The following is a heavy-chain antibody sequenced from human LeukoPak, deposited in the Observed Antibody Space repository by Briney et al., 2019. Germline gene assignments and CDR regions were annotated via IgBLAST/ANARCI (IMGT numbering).Heavy chain of an antibody. CDR3: AKVGQNYDILTYYFDY. V-gene: IGHV3-23*01. Sequence: GGSLTLSCAASGFTIDRDWMTWVRQAPGKGLERVSGISGSGGSTYYADSVKGRFTISRDTSKNALYLQMNSLRVEDTAVYYCAKVGQNYDILTYYFDYWGQGTLVTVSS. CDR2: ISGSGGST. CDR1: GFTIDRDW. D-gene: IGHD3-9*01. J-gene: IGHJ4*02.